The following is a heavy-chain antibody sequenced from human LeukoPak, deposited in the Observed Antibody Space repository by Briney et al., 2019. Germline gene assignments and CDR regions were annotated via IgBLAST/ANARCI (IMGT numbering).Heavy chain of an antibody. CDR2: ISYDGSNK. CDR1: GFTFSSYA. J-gene: IGHJ6*03. CDR3: ARDSVSGTPYYYYYMDV. V-gene: IGHV3-30*04. Sequence: GGSLRLSCAASGFTFSSYAMHWVRQAPGKGLEWVAVISYDGSNKYYADSVKGRFTTSRDNSKNTLYLQMNSLRAEDTAVYYCARDSVSGTPYYYYYMDVWGKGTTVTVSS. D-gene: IGHD1-7*01.